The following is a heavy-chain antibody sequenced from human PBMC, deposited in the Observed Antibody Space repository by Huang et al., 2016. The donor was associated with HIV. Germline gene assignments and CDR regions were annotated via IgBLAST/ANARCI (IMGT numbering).Heavy chain of an antibody. CDR2: MKPNTCNT. D-gene: IGHD4-17*01. CDR3: ARSAYGDLDY. Sequence: QVHLVQSGAEVKKPGASVKVPCKASGYTFTNYDINWVRQAPGRGLEWMGWMKPNTCNTGFAQSFQGRVTMTRKTSITTAYMELTRLTSDDTAVYYCARSAYGDLDYWGLGTLVIVSS. J-gene: IGHJ4*02. V-gene: IGHV1-8*02. CDR1: GYTFTNYD.